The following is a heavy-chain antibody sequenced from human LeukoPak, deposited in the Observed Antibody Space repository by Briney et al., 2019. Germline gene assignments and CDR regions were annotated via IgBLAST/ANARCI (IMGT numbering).Heavy chain of an antibody. Sequence: SETLSLTCTVSGGSTSSYYWSWIRQPPGKGLEWIGYIYYSGSTNYNPSLKSRVTISVDTSKNQFSLKLSSVTAADTAVYYCARLVEQQLNGVLALDIWGQGTMVTVSS. CDR3: ARLVEQQLNGVLALDI. J-gene: IGHJ3*02. CDR2: IYYSGST. V-gene: IGHV4-59*01. D-gene: IGHD6-13*01. CDR1: GGSTSSYY.